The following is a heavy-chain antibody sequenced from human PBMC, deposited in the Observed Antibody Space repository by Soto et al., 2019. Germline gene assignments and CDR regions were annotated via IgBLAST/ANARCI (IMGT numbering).Heavy chain of an antibody. CDR2: IIPIFGTA. J-gene: IGHJ4*02. D-gene: IGHD2-2*01. V-gene: IGHV1-69*01. Sequence: QVQLVQSGAEVKKPGSSVKVSCKASGGTFSSYAISWVRQAPGQGLEWMGGIIPIFGTANYAQKFQGRVTITADESTSTAYMELSSLRSEDTAVYYCARVGGYCSSTSCPVLLPRYNWNYPFLHWGQGTLVTVSS. CDR1: GGTFSSYA. CDR3: ARVGGYCSSTSCPVLLPRYNWNYPFLH.